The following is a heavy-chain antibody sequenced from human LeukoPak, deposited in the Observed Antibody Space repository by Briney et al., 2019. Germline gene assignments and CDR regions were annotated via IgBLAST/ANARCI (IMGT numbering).Heavy chain of an antibody. CDR1: GFTFSSYS. J-gene: IGHJ4*02. CDR3: ARDARNSYGFGLFDY. V-gene: IGHV3-21*01. Sequence: PGGSLRLSCAASGFTFSSYSMNWVRQAPGKGLEWVSSISSSSYIYYAGSVKGRFTISRDNAKNSLYLQMNSLRAEDTAVYYCARDARNSYGFGLFDYWGQGTLVTVSS. D-gene: IGHD5-18*01. CDR2: ISSSSYI.